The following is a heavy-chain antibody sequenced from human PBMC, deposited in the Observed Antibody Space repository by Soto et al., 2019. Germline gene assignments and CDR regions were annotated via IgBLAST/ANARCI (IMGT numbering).Heavy chain of an antibody. Sequence: EVQLVESGGGLVKPGGSLRLSCAASGFTFSSYSMNWVRQAPGKGLEWVSSISSSSSYIYYADSVKGRFTISRDNAKNSLYLQMNSLRAEDTAVYYCARTRAITISSVCMDVWGQGTTVTVSS. CDR1: GFTFSSYS. J-gene: IGHJ6*02. CDR2: ISSSSSYI. D-gene: IGHD3-3*01. CDR3: ARTRAITISSVCMDV. V-gene: IGHV3-21*01.